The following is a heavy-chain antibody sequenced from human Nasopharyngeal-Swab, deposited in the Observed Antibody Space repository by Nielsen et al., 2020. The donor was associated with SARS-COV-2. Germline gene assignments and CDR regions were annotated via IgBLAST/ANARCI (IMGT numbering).Heavy chain of an antibody. CDR2: INGDGSSL. CDR1: GFTFSNYR. CDR3: ARGRGSSTSMIGY. D-gene: IGHD2/OR15-2a*01. J-gene: IGHJ4*02. V-gene: IGHV3-74*01. Sequence: ESPKISCAASGFTFSNYRMHLVRQAPGTGLVWVSRINGDGSSLNYADFVKGRFTISTDNAKSTLYLEMNSLRAEDTAVYYCARGRGSSTSMIGYWGQGTLVTVSS.